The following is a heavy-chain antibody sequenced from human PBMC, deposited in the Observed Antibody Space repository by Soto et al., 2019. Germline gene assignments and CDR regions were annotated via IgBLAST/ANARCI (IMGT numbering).Heavy chain of an antibody. D-gene: IGHD3-22*01. CDR2: IDPSDSYT. J-gene: IGHJ4*02. V-gene: IGHV5-10-1*01. CDR1: GYSFTSYW. CDR3: ARHWDYDSSGYYRPFDY. Sequence: PGESLKISCKGSGYSFTSYWISWVRQMTGKGLEWMGRIDPSDSYTNYSPSFQGHVTISADKSISTAYLQWSSLKASDTAMYYCARHWDYDSSGYYRPFDYWGQGTLVTVSS.